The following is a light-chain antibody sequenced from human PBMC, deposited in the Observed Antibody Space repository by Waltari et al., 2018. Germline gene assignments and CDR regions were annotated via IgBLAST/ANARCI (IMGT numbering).Light chain of an antibody. CDR1: SSDVGGYNY. CDR2: DVS. J-gene: IGLJ2*01. Sequence: HSALTQPASVSGSPGQSITIPCTGTSSDVGGYNYVSWYQPHPGKAPKLMIFDVSNRPSGVASRFSGSKSGNTASLTISGLQAEDEADYYCSSYVSSDTLELFGGGTSLTVL. V-gene: IGLV2-14*03. CDR3: SSYVSSDTLEL.